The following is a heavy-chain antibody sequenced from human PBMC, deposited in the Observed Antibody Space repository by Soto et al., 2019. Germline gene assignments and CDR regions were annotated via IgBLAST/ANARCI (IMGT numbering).Heavy chain of an antibody. J-gene: IGHJ4*02. CDR2: IYYSGRT. CDR3: ARRYGASFDY. CDR1: GGSISSYY. D-gene: IGHD4-17*01. Sequence: QVQLQESGPGLVKPSETLSLTCTVSGGSISSYYWSWIRQPPGKGLEWIGYIYYSGRTNYNPSLKSRVTLSVDTSKTQFSLKLSSVTAADTAVYYCARRYGASFDYWGQGTLVTVSS. V-gene: IGHV4-59*01.